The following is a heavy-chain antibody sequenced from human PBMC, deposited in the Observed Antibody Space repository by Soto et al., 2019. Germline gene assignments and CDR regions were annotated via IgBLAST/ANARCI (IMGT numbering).Heavy chain of an antibody. CDR3: ARGGYDCHYGMDV. V-gene: IGHV1-8*01. Sequence: ASVKVSCKASGDAFTRYEINWVRQATGQGLEWMGWMNPNSGNTGYAQKFQGRVTMTRNTSISTAFMELSSLRAEYTAGEYCARGGYDCHYGMDVCGQVTTVAVFS. J-gene: IGHJ6*02. D-gene: IGHD5-12*01. CDR2: MNPNSGNT. CDR1: GDAFTRYE.